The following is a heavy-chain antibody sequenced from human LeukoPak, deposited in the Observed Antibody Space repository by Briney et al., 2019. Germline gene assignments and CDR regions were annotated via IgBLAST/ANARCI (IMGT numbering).Heavy chain of an antibody. J-gene: IGHJ6*02. Sequence: SETLSLTCTVSGGSINYYYWMWIRQPPGKGLEWIGYIYYSGGTHYNPSLKSRVTMLVDTSKNQFSLKLTAVTAADTAVYYCARAGSYCSSTSCYVTPAYYYYYYGMDVWGQGTTVTVSS. CDR2: IYYSGGT. D-gene: IGHD2-2*01. CDR1: GGSINYYY. V-gene: IGHV4-59*01. CDR3: ARAGSYCSSTSCYVTPAYYYYYYGMDV.